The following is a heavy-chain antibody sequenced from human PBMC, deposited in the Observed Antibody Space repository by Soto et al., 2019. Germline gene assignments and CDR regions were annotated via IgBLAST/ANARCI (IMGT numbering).Heavy chain of an antibody. CDR3: AKAAQVGVELLSYFDY. CDR1: GFTFSSYA. D-gene: IGHD3-10*01. J-gene: IGHJ4*02. CDR2: FSGYTGRT. V-gene: IGHV3-23*01. Sequence: EVQLLESGGGLVQPGGSLRLSCAASGFTFSSYAMSWVRQAPGKGLEWVSTFSGYTGRTYNADSVRGRFTISGDNSKNPLYLQMNSLRAEDTAVYYCAKAAQVGVELLSYFDYWGQGRLVTVSS.